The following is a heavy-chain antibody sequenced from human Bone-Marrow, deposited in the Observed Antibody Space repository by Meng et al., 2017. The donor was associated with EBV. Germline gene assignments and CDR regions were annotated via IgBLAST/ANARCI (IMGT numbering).Heavy chain of an antibody. Sequence: QVQLVQSGAEVKKPGASVKVSCKASGYTFTGYYMHWVRQAPGQGLEWMGRINPNSGGTNYAQKFQGRVTMTRDTSISTAYMELSRLRSDDTAVYYCARGPYYYDSSGYYRYQFDYWGQGTLVTVSS. CDR1: GYTFTGYY. V-gene: IGHV1-2*06. J-gene: IGHJ4*02. D-gene: IGHD3-22*01. CDR2: INPNSGGT. CDR3: ARGPYYYDSSGYYRYQFDY.